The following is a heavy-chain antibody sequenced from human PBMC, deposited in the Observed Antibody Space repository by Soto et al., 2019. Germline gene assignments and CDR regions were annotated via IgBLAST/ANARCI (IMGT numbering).Heavy chain of an antibody. J-gene: IGHJ3*02. Sequence: QVQLQQWGAGLLKPSETLSLTCAVYGGSFSGYYWSWIRQPPGKGLEWIGEINHSGSTNYNPSLTSRVTISVDTSKNQFSLKLSSVTAADTAVYYCARGYGDYGDAFDIWGQGTMVTVSS. D-gene: IGHD4-17*01. V-gene: IGHV4-34*01. CDR3: ARGYGDYGDAFDI. CDR1: GGSFSGYY. CDR2: INHSGST.